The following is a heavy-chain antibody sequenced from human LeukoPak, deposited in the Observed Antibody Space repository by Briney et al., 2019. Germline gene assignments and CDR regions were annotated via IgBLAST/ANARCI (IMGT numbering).Heavy chain of an antibody. D-gene: IGHD3-10*01. CDR1: GFSFSSYW. J-gene: IGHJ5*02. CDR3: ARERGSGSYHPFDP. Sequence: GGSLRLSCTASGFSFSSYWMSWVRQAPGKGLEWVANIKQDGTEKYYVDSVKGRFTISRDDAKNSLYLQMNSLRAEDTAVYYCARERGSGSYHPFDPWGQGTLATVSS. V-gene: IGHV3-7*01. CDR2: IKQDGTEK.